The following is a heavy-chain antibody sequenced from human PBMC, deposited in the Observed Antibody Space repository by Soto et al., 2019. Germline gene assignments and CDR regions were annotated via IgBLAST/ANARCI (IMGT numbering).Heavy chain of an antibody. J-gene: IGHJ4*02. V-gene: IGHV3-48*01. CDR3: ARDSGIAAAGSFGY. CDR1: GFTFSSYS. CDR2: ISSSSSTI. D-gene: IGHD6-13*01. Sequence: GGSLRLSCAASGFTFSSYSMNWVRQAPGKGLEWVSYISSSSSTIYYADSVKGRFTISRDNAKNSLYLQMNSLRAEDTAVYYCARDSGIAAAGSFGYWGQGTLVTVSS.